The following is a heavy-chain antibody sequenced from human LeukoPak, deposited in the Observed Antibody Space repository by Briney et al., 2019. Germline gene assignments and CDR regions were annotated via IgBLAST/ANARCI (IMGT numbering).Heavy chain of an antibody. D-gene: IGHD2-21*02. J-gene: IGHJ6*02. Sequence: SETLSLTCTVSGASISRDSNYWAWVRQPPGKGLQWIGSIYHTGSTFYNPSLKSRVTISVDTSKNQFSLKLSSVTAADTAVYYCASTAEDYYYYYGMDVWGQGTTVTVSS. V-gene: IGHV4-39*07. CDR1: GASISRDSNY. CDR2: IYHTGST. CDR3: ASTAEDYYYYYGMDV.